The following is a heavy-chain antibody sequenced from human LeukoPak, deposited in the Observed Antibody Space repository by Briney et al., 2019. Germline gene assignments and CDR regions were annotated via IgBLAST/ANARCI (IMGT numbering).Heavy chain of an antibody. Sequence: SETLSLTCIVSGGSMNNYYWSWIRQPPGKGLEWIAYIHYTGITNYNPFPKSRVTISLDTSKSQFSLKLNSVTAADTAFYYCARILEGSGATFDIWGQGTMVTVSS. CDR2: IHYTGIT. CDR1: GGSMNNYY. V-gene: IGHV4-59*01. CDR3: ARILEGSGATFDI. D-gene: IGHD6-25*01. J-gene: IGHJ3*02.